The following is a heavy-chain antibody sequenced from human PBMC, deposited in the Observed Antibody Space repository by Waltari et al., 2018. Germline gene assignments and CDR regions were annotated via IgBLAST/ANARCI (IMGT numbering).Heavy chain of an antibody. V-gene: IGHV3-7*01. CDR1: GITFSDHW. CDR3: GKFCSPGSIDI. J-gene: IGHJ5*02. Sequence: EVRLVESGGKLVQPGGALSVSWAASGITFSDHWMGWVRQTPGKGLEWVASINPDGSGRKYVDSVKGRFTISRDNAQNTLFLQMNSLRAEEMAVYFCGKFCSPGSIDIWGQGTLVTVSS. CDR2: INPDGSGR. D-gene: IGHD6-19*01.